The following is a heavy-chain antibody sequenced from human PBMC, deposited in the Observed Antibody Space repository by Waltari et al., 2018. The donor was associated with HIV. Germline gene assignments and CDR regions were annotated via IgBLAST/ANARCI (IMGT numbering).Heavy chain of an antibody. J-gene: IGHJ3*02. CDR3: AKHLEGYDSSGIDAFDI. D-gene: IGHD3-22*01. CDR2: ISGSGGST. Sequence: RQAPGKGLEWVSAISGSGGSTYYADSVKGRFTISRDNSKNTLYLQMNSLRAEDTAVYYCAKHLEGYDSSGIDAFDIWGQGTMVTVSS. V-gene: IGHV3-23*01.